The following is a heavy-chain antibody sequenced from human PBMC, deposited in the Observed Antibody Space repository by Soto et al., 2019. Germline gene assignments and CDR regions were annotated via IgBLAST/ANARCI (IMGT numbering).Heavy chain of an antibody. Sequence: SWIRQAPGKGLEWLALIYWDDDKRYSPSLKSRLTITKDTSKNQVVLTMTNMDPVDTATYYCAHWYYYDSSGYYRYYFDYWGQGTLVTVSS. D-gene: IGHD3-22*01. J-gene: IGHJ4*02. CDR3: AHWYYYDSSGYYRYYFDY. CDR2: IYWDDDK. V-gene: IGHV2-5*08.